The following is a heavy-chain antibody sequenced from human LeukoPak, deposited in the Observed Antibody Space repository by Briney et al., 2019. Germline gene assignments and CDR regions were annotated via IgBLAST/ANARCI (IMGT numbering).Heavy chain of an antibody. D-gene: IGHD3-22*01. J-gene: IGHJ4*02. CDR3: ARAQYYSDSTGYSYLHY. CDR2: ISNSSSTI. V-gene: IGHV3-48*01. Sequence: GGSLRLSCVGSGFTFSSYHMNWVRQAPGKGLEWVSYISNSSSTIYYPDSVKGRFTISRDNAKNSLYLQTNSLRAEDPAVYYCARAQYYSDSTGYSYLHYWGQGTLVTVS. CDR1: GFTFSSYH.